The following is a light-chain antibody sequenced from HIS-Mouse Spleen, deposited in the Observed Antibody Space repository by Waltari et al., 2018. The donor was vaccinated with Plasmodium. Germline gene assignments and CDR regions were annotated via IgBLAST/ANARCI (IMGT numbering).Light chain of an antibody. CDR2: AAS. CDR3: QQYYSYPLT. J-gene: IGKJ4*01. CDR1: QGISSY. V-gene: IGKV1-8*01. Sequence: AIRMTQSPSSFSASTGDRVTITCQASQGISSYLAWYQQKPGKAPKLLIYAASTLQSGVPSRFSGSGSGTDFTLTISCLQSEDFATYYCQQYYSYPLTFGGGTKVESK.